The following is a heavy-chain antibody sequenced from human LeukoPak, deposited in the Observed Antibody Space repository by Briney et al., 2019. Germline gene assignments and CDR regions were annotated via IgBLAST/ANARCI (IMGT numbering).Heavy chain of an antibody. J-gene: IGHJ6*02. V-gene: IGHV3-23*05. CDR1: GLTASVSVNNA. CDR3: AKAPVWNYYYGLDV. D-gene: IGHD2-21*01. Sequence: GGSLRLSCAASGLTASVSVNNAMSWVRHAPGKGLEWVSGITTSGSTYYADSVKGRFTISRENSNDTLYLHMDSLRAEDTAVYYCAKAPVWNYYYGLDVWGQGTTVTVSS. CDR2: ITTSGST.